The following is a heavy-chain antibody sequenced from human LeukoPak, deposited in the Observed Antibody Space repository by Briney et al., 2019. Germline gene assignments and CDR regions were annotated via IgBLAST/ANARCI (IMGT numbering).Heavy chain of an antibody. CDR2: IYTSGST. Sequence: PSETLSLTCSVSGGSMSSDYYSWIRQPAGKGLEWIGRIYTSGSTNYNPSLQSRVIMSVDTSKNQFPLRLSSVTADTAVYYCCRSAYTYEPFDYWGQGTLVAVSS. J-gene: IGHJ4*02. CDR1: GGSMSSDY. V-gene: IGHV4-4*07. CDR3: CRSAYTYEPFDY. D-gene: IGHD3-16*01.